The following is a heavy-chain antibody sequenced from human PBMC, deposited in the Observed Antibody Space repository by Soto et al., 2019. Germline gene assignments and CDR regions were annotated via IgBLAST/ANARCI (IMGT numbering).Heavy chain of an antibody. CDR1: GFTFSGYP. D-gene: IGHD6-13*01. Sequence: EVQLLESGGGLVQPGGSLRLSCAASGFTFSGYPMTWVRRAPGQGLEWVSTVDSGSITYYPDSVKGRFTISRDNSKNTLYLQMNSLRAEDTATYYCAKYSAPGSRYFDFWGQGTLVTVSS. V-gene: IGHV3-23*01. CDR3: AKYSAPGSRYFDF. J-gene: IGHJ4*02. CDR2: VDSGSIT.